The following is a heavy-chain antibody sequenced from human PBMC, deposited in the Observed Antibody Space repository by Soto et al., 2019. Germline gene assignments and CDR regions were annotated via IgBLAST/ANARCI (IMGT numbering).Heavy chain of an antibody. CDR3: ATARYIGP. J-gene: IGHJ5*02. CDR2: IKEDGSEK. Sequence: EVQLVESGGGLVQPGGSLRLSCAASGFTFSSYWMSWVRQAPGKGPEWVANIKEDGSEKNYVDSVKGRFTISRDNAKNSLYLQMNSLRAEDTAVYYCATARYIGPWGRGTLVTVSS. D-gene: IGHD3-16*02. CDR1: GFTFSSYW. V-gene: IGHV3-7*01.